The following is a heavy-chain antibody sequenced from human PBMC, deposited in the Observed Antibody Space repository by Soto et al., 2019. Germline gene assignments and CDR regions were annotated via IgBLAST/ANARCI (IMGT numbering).Heavy chain of an antibody. D-gene: IGHD6-13*01. J-gene: IGHJ4*02. CDR1: GGSFSGYY. CDR3: GRVDSSSWYRY. CDR2: INHSGST. V-gene: IGHV4-34*01. Sequence: QVQLQQWGAGLLKPSETLSLTCAVYGGSFSGYYWSWIRQPPGKGLEWIGEINHSGSTNYNPSLKSRVTISVDTSKNQFSLKLSSVTAADTAVYYGGRVDSSSWYRYWGQGTLVTVSS.